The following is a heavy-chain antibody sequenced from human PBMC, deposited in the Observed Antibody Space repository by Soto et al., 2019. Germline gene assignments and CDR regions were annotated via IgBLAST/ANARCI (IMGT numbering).Heavy chain of an antibody. CDR3: AREGDYYDSSPRGFDP. Sequence: SETLSLTCTVSGGSISSYYWSWIRQPAGKGLEWIGRIYTSGSTNYNPSLKSRVTMSVDTSKNQFSLKLSSVTAADTAVYYCAREGDYYDSSPRGFDPWGQGTLVTVSS. D-gene: IGHD3-22*01. CDR2: IYTSGST. CDR1: GGSISSYY. V-gene: IGHV4-4*07. J-gene: IGHJ5*02.